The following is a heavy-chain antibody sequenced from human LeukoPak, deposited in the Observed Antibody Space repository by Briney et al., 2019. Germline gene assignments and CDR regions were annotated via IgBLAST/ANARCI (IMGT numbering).Heavy chain of an antibody. J-gene: IGHJ4*02. D-gene: IGHD3-22*01. CDR2: MNPNSGNT. V-gene: IGHV1-8*01. Sequence: GASVKVSCKASGYTFTSYDINWVRQATGQGLEWMGWMNPNSGNTGYAQKFQGRVTMTRNTSISTAYMELSSLRSEDTAVYYCARGPYYYDSSGYCIDYWGRGTLVTVSS. CDR1: GYTFTSYD. CDR3: ARGPYYYDSSGYCIDY.